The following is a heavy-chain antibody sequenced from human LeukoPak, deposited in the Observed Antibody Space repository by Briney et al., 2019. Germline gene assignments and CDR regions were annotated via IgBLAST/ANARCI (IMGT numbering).Heavy chain of an antibody. V-gene: IGHV1-8*03. CDR2: MNPNSGNT. Sequence: ASVKVSCKASGYTFTSYDINWVRQATGQGLEWMGWMNPNSGNTGYAQKFQGRVTITRNTSINTAYMELSSLRSEDTAVYYCARVPSYYDFWSGYYSQYYFDYWGQGTLVTVSS. D-gene: IGHD3-3*01. J-gene: IGHJ4*02. CDR3: ARVPSYYDFWSGYYSQYYFDY. CDR1: GYTFTSYD.